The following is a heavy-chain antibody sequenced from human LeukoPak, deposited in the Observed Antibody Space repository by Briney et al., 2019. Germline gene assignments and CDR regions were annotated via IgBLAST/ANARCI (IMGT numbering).Heavy chain of an antibody. CDR3: ARDPSLGGSSQWFDP. CDR1: GFTFSDYY. D-gene: IGHD6-13*01. CDR2: ISSSGSTI. J-gene: IGHJ5*02. Sequence: PGGSLRLSCAASGFTFSDYYMSWIRQAPGKWLEWVSYISSSGSTIYYADSVKGRFTISRDNAKNSLYLQMNSLRAEDTAVYYCARDPSLGGSSQWFDPWGQGTLVTVSS. V-gene: IGHV3-11*01.